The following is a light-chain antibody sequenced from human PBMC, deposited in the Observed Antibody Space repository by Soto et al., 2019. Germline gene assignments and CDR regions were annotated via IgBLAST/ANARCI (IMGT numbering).Light chain of an antibody. V-gene: IGLV2-23*02. J-gene: IGLJ1*01. Sequence: QYALTQPASVSGSPGQSITISCTGTSSDVGSYNLVSWYQQHPGKAPKLMIYEVSKRPSGVSNRFSGSKSGNTASLTISGLQAEDEADYYCCSYAGSSTWVFGTGTKLTVL. CDR3: CSYAGSSTWV. CDR2: EVS. CDR1: SSDVGSYNL.